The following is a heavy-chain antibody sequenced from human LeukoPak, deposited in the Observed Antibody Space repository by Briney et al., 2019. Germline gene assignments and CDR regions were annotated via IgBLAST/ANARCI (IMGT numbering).Heavy chain of an antibody. Sequence: ASVKVSCKASGYTFTSYYMHWVRQAPGQGLEWVGIINPSGGSTSYAQKFQGRVTMTRDTSTSTVYMELSSLRSEDTAVYYCARELSPAAVKYYFDYWGQGTLVTVSS. D-gene: IGHD2-2*01. CDR1: GYTFTSYY. CDR3: ARELSPAAVKYYFDY. V-gene: IGHV1-46*01. CDR2: INPSGGST. J-gene: IGHJ4*02.